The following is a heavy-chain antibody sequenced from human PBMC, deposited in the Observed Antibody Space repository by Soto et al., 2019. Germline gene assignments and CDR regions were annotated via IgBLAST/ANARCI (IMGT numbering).Heavy chain of an antibody. CDR3: AKNAGGYSYGPFDY. J-gene: IGHJ4*02. CDR1: GFTFSTYA. Sequence: LRLSCAASGFTFSTYAMSWVRQAPGKGLEWVSSISVSGGTTYYPDSVKGRFTISRDNSENTLYLQMNRLRAEDTAVYYCAKNAGGYSYGPFDYWGQGILVTVSS. CDR2: ISVSGGTT. V-gene: IGHV3-23*01. D-gene: IGHD5-18*01.